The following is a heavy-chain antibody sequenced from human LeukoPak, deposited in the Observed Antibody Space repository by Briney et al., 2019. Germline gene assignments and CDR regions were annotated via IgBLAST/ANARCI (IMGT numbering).Heavy chain of an antibody. V-gene: IGHV3-74*01. J-gene: IGHJ4*02. CDR3: ARDHGDGYNRFDN. CDR1: GFTFSSYW. D-gene: IGHD5-24*01. Sequence: PGGSLRLSCAASGFTFSSYWMHWVRQPPGKGLVWVSRINSDGSSTSYADSVKGRFTISRDNAKNTLYLQMSSLRAEDTAVYYCARDHGDGYNRFDNWGQGTLVTVSS. CDR2: INSDGSST.